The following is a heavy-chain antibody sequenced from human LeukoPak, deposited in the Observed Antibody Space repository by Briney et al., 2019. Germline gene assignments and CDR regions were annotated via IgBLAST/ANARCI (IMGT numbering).Heavy chain of an antibody. V-gene: IGHV3-74*01. CDR2: TNSDGSIT. J-gene: IGHJ6*03. D-gene: IGHD3-3*01. CDR1: GFTSRSYW. CDR3: ARDSPFYDFWSGLSNYYYYYMDV. Sequence: GGSLRLSCAASGFTSRSYWMHWVRQAPGKGLVWVSRTNSDGSITNYADSVKGRFTISRDNAKNTLYLQMNSLRAEDTAVYYCARDSPFYDFWSGLSNYYYYYMDVWGKGTTVTVSS.